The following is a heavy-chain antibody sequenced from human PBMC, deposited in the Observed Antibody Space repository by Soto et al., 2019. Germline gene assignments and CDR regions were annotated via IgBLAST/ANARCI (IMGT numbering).Heavy chain of an antibody. D-gene: IGHD3-9*01. CDR3: ARLEYDILTGYYFRQAPPYDYHRMDV. CDR1: GGTFSSYA. V-gene: IGHV1-69*13. J-gene: IGHJ6*02. CDR2: IIPIFRTA. Sequence: SVKVSCKASGGTFSSYAISWVPQAPVQGLEWMGWIIPIFRTANYAQKFQGRVTITADESTSTAYMELSSIRSEGTAVYYCARLEYDILTGYYFRQAPPYDYHRMDVWGPGTTVTVA.